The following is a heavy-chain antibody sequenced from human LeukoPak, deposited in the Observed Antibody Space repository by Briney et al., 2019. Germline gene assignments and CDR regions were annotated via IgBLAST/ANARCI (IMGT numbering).Heavy chain of an antibody. CDR2: INHSGST. CDR3: ARKRSGPMVRGVIYYFDY. D-gene: IGHD3-10*01. Sequence: SETLSLTCAVYGGSFSGYYWSWIRQPPGKGLEWIGEINHSGSTNYNPSLKSRVTISVDTSKNQFSLKLSSVTAADTAVYYCARKRSGPMVRGVIYYFDYWGQGTLVTVSS. CDR1: GGSFSGYY. J-gene: IGHJ4*02. V-gene: IGHV4-34*01.